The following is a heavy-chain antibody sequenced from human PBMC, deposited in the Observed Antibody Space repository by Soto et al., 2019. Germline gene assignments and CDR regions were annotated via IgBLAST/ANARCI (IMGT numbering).Heavy chain of an antibody. CDR2: ISGSGGST. D-gene: IGHD6-13*01. Sequence: HPGGSLRLSCAASGFTFSSYAMSWVRQAPGKGLEWVSAISGSGGSTYYADSVKGRFTISRDNSKNTLYLQMNSPRAEDTAVYYCAKDLVAAAGTGDYYYGMDVWGQGTTVTVSS. CDR1: GFTFSSYA. CDR3: AKDLVAAAGTGDYYYGMDV. V-gene: IGHV3-23*01. J-gene: IGHJ6*02.